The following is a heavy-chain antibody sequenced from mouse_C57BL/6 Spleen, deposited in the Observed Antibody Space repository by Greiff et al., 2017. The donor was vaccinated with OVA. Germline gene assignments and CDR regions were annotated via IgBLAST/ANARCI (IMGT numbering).Heavy chain of an antibody. CDR3: TFYYDYDRGYFDV. D-gene: IGHD2-4*01. J-gene: IGHJ1*03. CDR2: IRHKANNHAT. CDR1: GFTFSDAW. V-gene: IGHV6-6*01. Sequence: EVKLMESGGGLVQPGGSMKLSCAASGFTFSDAWMDWVRQSPEQGLEWVAEIRHKANNHATYYAESVKGRFTISRDDSKSSVYLQMNSLRAEDTGIYYGTFYYDYDRGYFDVWGTGTTVTVSS.